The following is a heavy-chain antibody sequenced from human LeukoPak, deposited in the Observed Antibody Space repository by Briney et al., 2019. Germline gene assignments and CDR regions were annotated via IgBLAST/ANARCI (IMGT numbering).Heavy chain of an antibody. Sequence: SETLSLTCTVSGGSISSYYWSWIRQPPGKGLEWIGYIYYSGSTNYNPSLKSRVTISVDTSKNQFSLKLSSVPAPAPAVYYSARGPGSLVGEVSLDYWGQGTVVSVS. J-gene: IGHJ4*02. CDR1: GGSISSYY. D-gene: IGHD3-10*01. V-gene: IGHV4-59*12. CDR3: ARGPGSLVGEVSLDY. CDR2: IYYSGST.